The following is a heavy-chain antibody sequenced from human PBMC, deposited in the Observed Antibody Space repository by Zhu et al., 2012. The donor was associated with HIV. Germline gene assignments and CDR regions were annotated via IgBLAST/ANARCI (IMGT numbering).Heavy chain of an antibody. CDR1: GGSISSRY. CDR2: ILDSGST. V-gene: IGHV4-59*03. Sequence: QVQRQESGPGLVKPSETLSLNCTVSGGSISSRYWSWIRQSPGKGLEWIGYILDSGSTNYNPSLKSRVTISTGTSKKQFSLKLTSVIPADTAVYYCATYYYGSGSSYYFDHWGQGTPVTVSS. CDR3: ATYYYGSGSSYYFDH. J-gene: IGHJ4*02. D-gene: IGHD3-10*01.